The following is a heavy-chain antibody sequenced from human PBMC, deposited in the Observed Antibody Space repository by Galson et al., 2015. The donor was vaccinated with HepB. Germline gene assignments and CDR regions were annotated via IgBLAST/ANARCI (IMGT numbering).Heavy chain of an antibody. D-gene: IGHD6-19*01. CDR1: GYTFTSYD. CDR3: ATSPWLVGAFDI. V-gene: IGHV1-8*01. CDR2: MNPNSGNT. J-gene: IGHJ3*02. Sequence: SVMVSCKASGYTFTSYDINWVRQATGQGLEWMGWMNPNSGNTGYAQKFQGRVTMTRNTSISTAYMELSSLRSEDTAVYYCATSPWLVGAFDIWGQGTMVTVSS.